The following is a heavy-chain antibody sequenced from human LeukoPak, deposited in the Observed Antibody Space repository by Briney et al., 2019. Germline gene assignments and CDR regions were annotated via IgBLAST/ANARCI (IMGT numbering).Heavy chain of an antibody. CDR2: IKSKTDGGTT. D-gene: IGHD3-22*01. J-gene: IGHJ4*02. CDR1: GFTFSNAW. V-gene: IGHV3-15*01. Sequence: GGSLRLSCAASGFTFSNAWMSWVRQAPGKGLEWVGRIKSKTDGGTTDYAAPVKGRFTISRDDSKNTLYLQMNSLKTEDTAVYHCTTFLYYYDSSGYSYWGQGTLVTVSS. CDR3: TTFLYYYDSSGYSY.